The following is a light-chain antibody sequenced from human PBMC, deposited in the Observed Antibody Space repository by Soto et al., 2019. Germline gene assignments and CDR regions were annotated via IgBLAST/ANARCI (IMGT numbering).Light chain of an antibody. CDR2: GAS. CDR1: QTVSSNY. CDR3: QQYTTSPFT. V-gene: IGKV3-20*01. Sequence: EIVLTQSAGTLSLSPGERATLSCRASQTVSSNYLAWYQQKPGQAPRLLIYGASSRATGIPDRFSGSGSGTDFTLTISRLEPEDFAVYYCQQYTTSPFTFGPGTKVDVK. J-gene: IGKJ3*01.